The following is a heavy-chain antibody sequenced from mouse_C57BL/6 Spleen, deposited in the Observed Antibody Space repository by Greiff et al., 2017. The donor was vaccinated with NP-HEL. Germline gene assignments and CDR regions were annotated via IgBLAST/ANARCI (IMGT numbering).Heavy chain of an antibody. D-gene: IGHD1-1*01. CDR2: INPSNGGT. CDR3: ARWGTTVVARYSDV. V-gene: IGHV1-53*01. J-gene: IGHJ1*03. CDR1: GYTFTSYW. Sequence: QVQLQQPGTELVKPGASVKLSCKASGYTFTSYWMHWVKQRPGQGLEWIGNINPSNGGTNYNEKFKSKATLTVDKSSSTAYMQLSSLTSEDSAVYYCARWGTTVVARYSDVWGTGTTVTVSS.